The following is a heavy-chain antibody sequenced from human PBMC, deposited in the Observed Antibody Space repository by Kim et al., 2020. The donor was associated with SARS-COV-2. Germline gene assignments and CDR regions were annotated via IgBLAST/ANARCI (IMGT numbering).Heavy chain of an antibody. CDR3: ARSSRGGINPQTYYYDSSGYPYYFDY. CDR1: GGSVSSGSYY. Sequence: SETLSLTCTVSGGSVSSGSYYWSWIRQPPGKGLEWIGYIYYSGSTNYNPSLKSRVTISVDTSKNQFSLKLSSVTAADTAVYYCARSSRGGINPQTYYYDSSGYPYYFDYWGQGTLVTVSS. CDR2: IYYSGST. J-gene: IGHJ4*02. D-gene: IGHD3-22*01. V-gene: IGHV4-61*01.